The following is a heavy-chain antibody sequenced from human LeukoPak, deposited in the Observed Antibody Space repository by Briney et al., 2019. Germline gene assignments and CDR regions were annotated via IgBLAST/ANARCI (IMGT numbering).Heavy chain of an antibody. Sequence: GSLRLSCTASGFTFGDYAMSWVRQAPGKGLEWVGFIRSKAYGGTTEYAASVKGRFTISRDDSKSIAYLQMNSLKTEDTAVYYCTREGRLDCSSTSCYGDAFDIWGQGTMVTVSS. V-gene: IGHV3-49*04. J-gene: IGHJ3*02. CDR2: IRSKAYGGTT. CDR1: GFTFGDYA. D-gene: IGHD2-2*01. CDR3: TREGRLDCSSTSCYGDAFDI.